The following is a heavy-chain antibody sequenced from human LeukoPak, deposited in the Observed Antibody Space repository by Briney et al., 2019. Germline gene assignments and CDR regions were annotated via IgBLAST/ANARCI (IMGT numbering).Heavy chain of an antibody. V-gene: IGHV1-18*04. CDR2: ISAYNGNT. J-gene: IGHJ4*02. CDR1: GYSFTSYW. Sequence: GESLKISCKGSGYSFTSYWIGWVRQAPGQGLEWMGWISAYNGNTNYAQKLQGRVTMTTDTSTSTAYMELRSLRSDDTAVYYCARIRGAAASDYWGQATLVTVSS. CDR3: ARIRGAAASDY. D-gene: IGHD6-13*01.